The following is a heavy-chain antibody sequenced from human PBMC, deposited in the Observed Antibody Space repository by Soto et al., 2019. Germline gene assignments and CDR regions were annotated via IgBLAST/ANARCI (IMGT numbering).Heavy chain of an antibody. D-gene: IGHD6-13*01. CDR3: AREGADSSSWYYYYYGMDV. CDR1: GFTFSSYS. J-gene: IGHJ6*02. V-gene: IGHV3-21*01. CDR2: ISSSSSYI. Sequence: EVQLVESGGGLVKPGGSLRLSCAASGFTFSSYSMNWVRQAPGKGLEWVSSISSSSSYIYYADSVKGRFTISRDNAKNSLYLQMKSLRAEDTAVYYCAREGADSSSWYYYYYGMDVWGQGTTVTVSS.